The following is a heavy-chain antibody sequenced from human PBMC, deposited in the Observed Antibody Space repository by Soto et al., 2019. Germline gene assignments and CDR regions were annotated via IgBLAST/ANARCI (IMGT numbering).Heavy chain of an antibody. J-gene: IGHJ4*02. D-gene: IGHD3-10*01. V-gene: IGHV3-30*03. Sequence: QVQLVESGGGVVQPGRSLRLSCAASGFPFTSYGMHWVREGPDKGLEWVAIISYDGSEKYYADSVKGRFTISRDNSNNTLYLQMDRLRPEDTALYYCVGGQYYFDYRGQGTLVIVSS. CDR2: ISYDGSEK. CDR1: GFPFTSYG. CDR3: VGGQYYFDY.